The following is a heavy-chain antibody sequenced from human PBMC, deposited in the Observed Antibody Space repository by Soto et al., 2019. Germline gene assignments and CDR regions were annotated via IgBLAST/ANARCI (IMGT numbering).Heavy chain of an antibody. CDR3: AKDTGYSSGPDAFDI. Sequence: SLRLAFAASGFTFDDYAMHWVLQAPGKGLGWVLGISWNSGSMGYADSVKGRFTISRDNAKNSLYLQMNSLRAEDTALYYCAKDTGYSSGPDAFDIWGQGTMVTVSS. V-gene: IGHV3-9*01. J-gene: IGHJ3*02. D-gene: IGHD6-19*01. CDR1: GFTFDDYA. CDR2: ISWNSGSM.